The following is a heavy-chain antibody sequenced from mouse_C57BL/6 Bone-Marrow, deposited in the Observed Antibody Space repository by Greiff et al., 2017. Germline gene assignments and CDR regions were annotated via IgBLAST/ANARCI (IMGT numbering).Heavy chain of an antibody. CDR1: GYTFTSYW. CDR3: ARIGTTAFYAMDY. D-gene: IGHD1-2*01. Sequence: VQLQQPGAELVKPGASVKLSCKASGYTFTSYWMHWVKQRPGQGLEWIGMIHPNSGSTNYNEKFKSKATLTVDKSSSTAYMQLSSLTSEDSAVYYCARIGTTAFYAMDYWGQGTSVTVSS. CDR2: IHPNSGST. J-gene: IGHJ4*01. V-gene: IGHV1-64*01.